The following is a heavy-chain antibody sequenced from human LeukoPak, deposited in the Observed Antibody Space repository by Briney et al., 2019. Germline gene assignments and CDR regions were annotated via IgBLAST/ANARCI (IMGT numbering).Heavy chain of an antibody. D-gene: IGHD6-19*01. J-gene: IGHJ4*02. CDR2: IYYSGNT. CDR1: ADSISRSSYF. Sequence: SETLSLTCSVSADSISRSSYFWGWIRQPPGKGLEWIANIYYSGNTFYNPSLKSRVTISLDRSKHQFSLELRSVTAADMAVYYCAAGIEVAGAPFDYWGQGTLVTVSS. CDR3: AAGIEVAGAPFDY. V-gene: IGHV4-39*01.